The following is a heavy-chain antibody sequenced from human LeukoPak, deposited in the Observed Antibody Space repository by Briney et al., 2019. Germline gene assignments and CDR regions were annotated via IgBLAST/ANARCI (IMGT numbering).Heavy chain of an antibody. D-gene: IGHD3-10*01. CDR1: GYTFTSYD. CDR2: IIPIFGTA. CDR3: ARDSTAYYYGSGSPAGY. Sequence: SVKVSCKASGYTFTSYDISWVRQAPGQGLEWMGGIIPIFGTANYAQKFQGRVTITADESTSTAYMELSSLRSEDTAVYYCARDSTAYYYGSGSPAGYWGQGTLVTVSS. J-gene: IGHJ4*02. V-gene: IGHV1-69*13.